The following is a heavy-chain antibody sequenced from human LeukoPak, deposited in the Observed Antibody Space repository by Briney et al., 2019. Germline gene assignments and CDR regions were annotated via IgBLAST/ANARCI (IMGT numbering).Heavy chain of an antibody. CDR2: IYDSGST. Sequence: TSETLSLTCAVYGGSFSGYYWSWIRQPPGKGLEWIGNIYDSGSTNYNPSLKSRVTISVDTSKNQLSLKLSSVTAADTAIYYCARDRSRGAPFDYWGQGTLVTVSS. D-gene: IGHD2-2*01. CDR3: ARDRSRGAPFDY. J-gene: IGHJ4*02. CDR1: GGSFSGYY. V-gene: IGHV4-59*01.